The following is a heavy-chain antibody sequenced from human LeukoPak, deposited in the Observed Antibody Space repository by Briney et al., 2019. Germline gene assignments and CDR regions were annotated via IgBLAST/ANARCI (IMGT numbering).Heavy chain of an antibody. D-gene: IGHD3-3*01. CDR2: IYYSGST. Sequence: SETLSLTCSVSGYSISSGYYWGCIRQPPGKGLEWIGSIYYSGSTYYNPSLKSRVTISVDTSKNQFPLKLSSVTAADTAVYYCARGGITIFGVVTYNWFDPWGQGTLVTVSS. V-gene: IGHV4-38-2*01. CDR3: ARGGITIFGVVTYNWFDP. J-gene: IGHJ5*02. CDR1: GYSISSGYY.